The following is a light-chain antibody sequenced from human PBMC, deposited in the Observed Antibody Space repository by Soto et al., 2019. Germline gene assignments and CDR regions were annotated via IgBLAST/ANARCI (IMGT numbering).Light chain of an antibody. V-gene: IGKV1-8*01. J-gene: IGKJ1*01. CDR2: AAS. CDR1: QGISSY. Sequence: AIRMTQSPSSFSASTGDRVTITCRASQGISSYLAWYQQKPGKAPKLLIYAASTLQSGVPSRFSGSGSGTDFTLTISSLQSEDFATYYCQQYYSYPPWTFGQGTKVDI. CDR3: QQYYSYPPWT.